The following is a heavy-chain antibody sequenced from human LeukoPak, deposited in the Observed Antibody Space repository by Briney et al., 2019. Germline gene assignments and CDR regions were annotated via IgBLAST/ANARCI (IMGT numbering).Heavy chain of an antibody. J-gene: IGHJ4*02. D-gene: IGHD3-22*01. CDR3: ARGAHYHDSSEGYDY. V-gene: IGHV1-2*02. Sequence: GASVKVSSKASVYTFTVHYMHWVREAPGQGLEWMGWINPNSGGTNYTQKFQGRVTMNRETSISTAYMELSRLRSDDTAVYYCARGAHYHDSSEGYDYWGQGPLVTVSS. CDR2: INPNSGGT. CDR1: VYTFTVHY.